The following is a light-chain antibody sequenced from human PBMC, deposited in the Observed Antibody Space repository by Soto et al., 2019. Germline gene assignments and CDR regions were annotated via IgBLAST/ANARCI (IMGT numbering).Light chain of an antibody. J-gene: IGLJ1*01. CDR3: SSYTSSSPCV. V-gene: IGLV2-14*01. CDR2: EVS. Sequence: QSALTQPASVSGSPGQSITISCTGTSSDVGGYKYVSWYQQHPGKAPKLMIYEVSNRPSGVSNRFSGSKSGNMASLTISGLQAEYEADYYSSSYTSSSPCVFGTGTKLTVL. CDR1: SSDVGGYKY.